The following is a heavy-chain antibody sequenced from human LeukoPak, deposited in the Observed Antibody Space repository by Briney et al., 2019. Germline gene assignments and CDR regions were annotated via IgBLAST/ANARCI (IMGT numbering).Heavy chain of an antibody. Sequence: GGSLRLSCAGAGFAVTTNHMTWVRQAPGKGLQCVSIIYHNGDTFYEDSVRGRFTISRDISTNTVDLPMNSLRPEDTAVYYCSPSRAAGGKTDYWGQGTLVTVSS. CDR3: SPSRAAGGKTDY. V-gene: IGHV3-53*01. D-gene: IGHD3-16*01. CDR1: GFAVTTNH. J-gene: IGHJ4*02. CDR2: IYHNGDT.